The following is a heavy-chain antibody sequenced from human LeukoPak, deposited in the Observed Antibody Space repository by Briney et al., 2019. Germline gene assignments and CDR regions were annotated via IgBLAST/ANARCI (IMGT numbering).Heavy chain of an antibody. J-gene: IGHJ5*02. D-gene: IGHD3-10*01. Sequence: SETLSLTCSVSGGSVTSGGFYWGWPRQPPGKGPEWIATIYYTGSTYYNPSLKSRVTISIDTSKNQFSLRLTSVTATDTAVYHCARHSGSGSLSRPFDPWGQGTLVTVSS. V-gene: IGHV4-39*01. CDR2: IYYTGST. CDR1: GGSVTSGGFY. CDR3: ARHSGSGSLSRPFDP.